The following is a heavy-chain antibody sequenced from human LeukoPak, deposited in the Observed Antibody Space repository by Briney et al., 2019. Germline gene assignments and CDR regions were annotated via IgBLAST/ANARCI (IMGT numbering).Heavy chain of an antibody. CDR2: ISPYNGET. J-gene: IGHJ4*02. Sequence: GHSVKVSCKGSGYIFPSYGLAWVRQAPGQGLEWMGWISPYNGETKYAQNFQDRLTLTTDTSTSTAYMELRSLRSDDTAVYYCVRDNLPVGSPENYFDSWGQGTLVTVSS. D-gene: IGHD1-26*01. V-gene: IGHV1-18*01. CDR1: GYIFPSYG. CDR3: VRDNLPVGSPENYFDS.